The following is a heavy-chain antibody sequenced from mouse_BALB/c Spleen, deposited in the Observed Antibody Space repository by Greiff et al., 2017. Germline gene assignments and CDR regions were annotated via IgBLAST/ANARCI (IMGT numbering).Heavy chain of an antibody. J-gene: IGHJ3*01. CDR2: IDPENGNT. D-gene: IGHD4-1*01. V-gene: IGHV14-1*02. Sequence: EVQLQQSGAELVRPGALVKLSCKASGFNIKDYYMHWVKQRPEQGLEWIGWIDPENGNTIYDPKFQGKASITADTSSNTAYLQLSSLTSEDTAVYYCASTGTGAWFAYWGQGTLVTVS. CDR3: ASTGTGAWFAY. CDR1: GFNIKDYY.